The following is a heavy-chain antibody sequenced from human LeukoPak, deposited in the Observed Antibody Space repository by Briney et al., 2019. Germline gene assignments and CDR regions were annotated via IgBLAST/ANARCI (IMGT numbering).Heavy chain of an antibody. D-gene: IGHD6-13*01. CDR3: ARVTYSSSWYYYYMDV. Sequence: SETLSLTCTVSGGSIHSYWSWIRQPPGKGLEWIGYIYYSGSTNYNPSLKSRVTISVDTSKNQFSLKLSSVTAADTAVYYCARVTYSSSWYYYYMDVWGKGTTVTISS. J-gene: IGHJ6*03. CDR2: IYYSGST. CDR1: GGSIHSY. V-gene: IGHV4-59*01.